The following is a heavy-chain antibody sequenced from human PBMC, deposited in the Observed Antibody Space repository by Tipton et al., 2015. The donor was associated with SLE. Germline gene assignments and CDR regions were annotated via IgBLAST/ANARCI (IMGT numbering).Heavy chain of an antibody. CDR1: GGSMSSYY. J-gene: IGHJ5*02. CDR3: ARESATVVTPGWFDP. D-gene: IGHD4-23*01. Sequence: TLSLTCTVSGGSMSSYYWSWIRQPPGKGLEWIGYIYYSGTTNYNPSLKSRVTISVDTSNNQFSLRLSSVTAADTAVYYCARESATVVTPGWFDPWGQGTPVTVSS. CDR2: IYYSGTT. V-gene: IGHV4-59*01.